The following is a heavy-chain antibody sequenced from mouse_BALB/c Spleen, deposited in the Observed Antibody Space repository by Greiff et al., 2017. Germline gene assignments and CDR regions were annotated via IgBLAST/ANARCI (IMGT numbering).Heavy chain of an antibody. CDR2: IDPANGNT. CDR3: AGIYDSRRRYFDV. V-gene: IGHV14-3*02. J-gene: IGHJ1*01. D-gene: IGHD1-1*01. CDR1: GFNIKDSY. Sequence: DVKLVESGAELVKPGASVKLSCTASGFNIKDSYMHWVKQRPEQGLEWIGRIDPANGNTKYDPKFQGKATITADTSSNTAYLQLSSLTSEDTAVYYCAGIYDSRRRYFDVWGAGTTVTVSS.